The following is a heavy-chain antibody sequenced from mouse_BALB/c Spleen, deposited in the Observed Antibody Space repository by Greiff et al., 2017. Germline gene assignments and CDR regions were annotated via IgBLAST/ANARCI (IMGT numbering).Heavy chain of an antibody. Sequence: EVKLMESGGGLVKPGGSLKLSCAASGFTFSSYTMSWVRQTPEKRLEWVATISSGGSYTYYPDSVKGRFTISRDNAKNTLYLQMSSLKSEDTAMYYCTRDGELGQTMDYWGQGTSVTVSS. CDR3: TRDGELGQTMDY. J-gene: IGHJ4*01. D-gene: IGHD4-1*01. CDR1: GFTFSSYT. CDR2: ISSGGSYT. V-gene: IGHV5-6-4*01.